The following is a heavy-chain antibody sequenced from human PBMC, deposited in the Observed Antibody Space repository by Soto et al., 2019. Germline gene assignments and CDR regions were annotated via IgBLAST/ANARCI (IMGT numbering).Heavy chain of an antibody. V-gene: IGHV1-2*04. CDR3: ARGGYCSSTSCYAFLYYFDY. CDR2: INPNSGGT. Sequence: ASVKVSCTASGYTFTGYYMHWVRQAPGQGLEWMGWINPNSGGTNYAQKFQGWVTMTRDTSISTAYMELSRLRSDDTAVYYCARGGYCSSTSCYAFLYYFDYWGQGTLVTVSS. D-gene: IGHD2-2*01. CDR1: GYTFTGYY. J-gene: IGHJ4*02.